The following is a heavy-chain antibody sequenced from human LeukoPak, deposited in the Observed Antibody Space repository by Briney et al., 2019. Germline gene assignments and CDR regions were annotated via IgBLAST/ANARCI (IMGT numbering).Heavy chain of an antibody. V-gene: IGHV3-30-3*01. D-gene: IGHD6-19*01. J-gene: IGHJ4*02. Sequence: GGSLRLSCAASGFTFSSYAMHWVRQAPGKGLEWVAVISYDGSNKYYADSVKGRFTISRDNSKNTLYLQMNSLRAEDTAVYYCASIAVAGTNDYWGQGTLVTVSS. CDR3: ASIAVAGTNDY. CDR1: GFTFSSYA. CDR2: ISYDGSNK.